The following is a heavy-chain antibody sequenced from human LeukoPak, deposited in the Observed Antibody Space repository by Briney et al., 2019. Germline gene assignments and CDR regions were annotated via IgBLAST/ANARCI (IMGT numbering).Heavy chain of an antibody. V-gene: IGHV4-34*01. D-gene: IGHD2-2*02. CDR3: AREVVVVPAAIQGGWFDP. Sequence: SETLSLTCAVYGGSFSGYYWSWIRQPPGKGLEWIGEINHSGSTNYNPSLKSRVTISVDRSKNQFSLKLSSVTAADTAVYYCAREVVVVPAAIQGGWFDPWGQGTLVTVSS. CDR1: GGSFSGYY. J-gene: IGHJ5*02. CDR2: INHSGST.